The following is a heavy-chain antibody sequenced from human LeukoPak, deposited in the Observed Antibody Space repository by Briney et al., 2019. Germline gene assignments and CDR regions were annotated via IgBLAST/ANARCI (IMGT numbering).Heavy chain of an antibody. D-gene: IGHD1-1*01. CDR1: GFTFSSYE. CDR3: ASSQLNGYYFDY. Sequence: GGSLRLSCAASGFTFSSYEMNWVRQAPGKGLEWVSYISSSGSTIYYADSVKGRFTISRDNAKNPLYLQMNSLRAEDTAVYYCASSQLNGYYFDYWGQGTLVTVSS. J-gene: IGHJ4*02. V-gene: IGHV3-48*03. CDR2: ISSSGSTI.